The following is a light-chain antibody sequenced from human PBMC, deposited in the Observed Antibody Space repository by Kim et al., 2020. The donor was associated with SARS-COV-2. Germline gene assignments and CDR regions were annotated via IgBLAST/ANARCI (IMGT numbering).Light chain of an antibody. CDR2: DVS. Sequence: GQSVTISCTGTSSDVGGYNYVSWYQHHPGKAPQLMIYDVSKRPSGVPDRFSASKSGNTASLTISGLQAEDEADYYCCSYAGSYTWVFGGGTQLTVL. CDR3: CSYAGSYTWV. V-gene: IGLV2-11*01. J-gene: IGLJ3*02. CDR1: SSDVGGYNY.